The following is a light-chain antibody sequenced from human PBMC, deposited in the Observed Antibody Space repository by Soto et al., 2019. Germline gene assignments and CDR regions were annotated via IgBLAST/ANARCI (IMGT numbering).Light chain of an antibody. Sequence: QSALTQPASVSESPGQSITISCTGTSSDVGTYNLVSWYQQPPGKAPKLIIYEVTKRPSGISDRFSGSKSGNTASLTISGLQAEDEADYYCCSYAGSDTPGVFGGGTKVTVL. V-gene: IGLV2-23*02. J-gene: IGLJ3*02. CDR3: CSYAGSDTPGV. CDR2: EVT. CDR1: SSDVGTYNL.